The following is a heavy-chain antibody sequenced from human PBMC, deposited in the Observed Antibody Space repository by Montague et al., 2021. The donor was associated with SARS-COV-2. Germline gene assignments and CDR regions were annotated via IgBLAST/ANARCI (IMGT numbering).Heavy chain of an antibody. CDR1: GGSIITGSNFY. J-gene: IGHJ5*02. CDR3: ARDYYDSTGLNWFDP. Sequence: SETLSLTCAVSGGSIITGSNFYWGWIRQSAGKGLEWIGRIHSSGGTNYNPSLTSRLTMSVDSSANQLSLKLTSVTAADTAVYYCARDYYDSTGLNWFDPWGQGLLVTVSS. CDR2: IHSSGGT. V-gene: IGHV4-4*07. D-gene: IGHD3-22*01.